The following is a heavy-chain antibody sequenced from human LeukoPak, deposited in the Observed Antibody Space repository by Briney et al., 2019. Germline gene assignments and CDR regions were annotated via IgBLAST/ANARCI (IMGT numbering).Heavy chain of an antibody. CDR1: GGSISSYY. V-gene: IGHV4-59*01. CDR2: IYYSGST. Sequence: SETLSLTCTVPGGSISSYYWSWIRQPPGKGLEWIGYIYYSGSTNYNPSLKSRVTISVDTSKNQFSLNLTSVTSADTAVYYCARGGSSGWFSSMGYWGQGTLVTVSS. J-gene: IGHJ4*02. CDR3: ARGGSSGWFSSMGY. D-gene: IGHD6-19*01.